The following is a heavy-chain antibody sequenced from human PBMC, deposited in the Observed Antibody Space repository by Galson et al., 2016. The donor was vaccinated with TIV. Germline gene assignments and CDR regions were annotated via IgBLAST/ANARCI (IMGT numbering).Heavy chain of an antibody. CDR3: ARDCSGANCYTDPIYFDY. J-gene: IGHJ4*02. Sequence: SLRLSCAASGFTFSDYYMSWVRQAPGKGLEWVSYITPTGRLIYYTHSVKGRFTISRNNAKNSLYLQMNSLRAEDTAVYYCARDCSGANCYTDPIYFDYWGRGTLVTVSS. CDR2: ITPTGRLI. D-gene: IGHD2-2*02. CDR1: GFTFSDYY. V-gene: IGHV3-11*01.